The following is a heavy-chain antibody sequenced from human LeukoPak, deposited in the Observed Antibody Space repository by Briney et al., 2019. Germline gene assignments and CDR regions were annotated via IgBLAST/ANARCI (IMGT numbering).Heavy chain of an antibody. CDR2: IKQDGSEK. J-gene: IGHJ4*02. CDR3: ARRGRQLWLPYYFDY. D-gene: IGHD5-18*01. Sequence: GGSLRLSCAASGFTFSSYWMSWVRQAPGKGLEWVANIKQDGSEKYYVDSVKGRFTISRDNAKNSLYLQMNSLRAEDTAVYYCARRGRQLWLPYYFDYWGQGTLVTVSS. V-gene: IGHV3-7*01. CDR1: GFTFSSYW.